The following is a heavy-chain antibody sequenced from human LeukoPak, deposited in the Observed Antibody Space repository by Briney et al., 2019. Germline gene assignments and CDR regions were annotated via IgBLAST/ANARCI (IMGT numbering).Heavy chain of an antibody. CDR3: ARDTFEPLVIDF. D-gene: IGHD6-13*01. V-gene: IGHV3-21*05. Sequence: GGSLRLACAASGFSFRRYAMNWVRQAPGKGLQWVAYVNAESTDILYADSVRGRFTISRDNAKNSLYLQMNSLRAEDRGVYYCARDTFEPLVIDFWGQGTLVTVSS. CDR2: VNAESTDI. CDR1: GFSFRRYA. J-gene: IGHJ4*02.